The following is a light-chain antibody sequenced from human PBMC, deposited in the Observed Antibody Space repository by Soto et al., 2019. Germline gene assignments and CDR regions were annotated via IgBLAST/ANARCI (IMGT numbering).Light chain of an antibody. CDR3: QSYDSSLSGYV. V-gene: IGLV1-40*01. CDR1: SSNIGASYG. CDR2: DNT. Sequence: QSVLTQPPSVSGAPGQRVTISCTGSSSNIGASYGVHWYQQLPGTAPKLLICDNTNRPSGVPDRFSGSKSGTSVSLAITGLQAEDEADYYCQSYDSSLSGYVFGTGTKVTVL. J-gene: IGLJ1*01.